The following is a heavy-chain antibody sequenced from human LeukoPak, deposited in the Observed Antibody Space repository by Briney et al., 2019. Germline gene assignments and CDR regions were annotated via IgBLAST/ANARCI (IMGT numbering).Heavy chain of an antibody. Sequence: GGSLRLSCAASRFTFTRHAMSWVRQAPGKGLEWVSTTGLESVHTLCADSVQGRFTVSRDNSRNTLDLQMDNLTVDDTAIYYCVRGADIGKHPTRAYYFDIWGQGTLVSVSS. V-gene: IGHV3-23*01. CDR3: VRGADIGKHPTRAYYFDI. CDR1: RFTFTRHA. J-gene: IGHJ4*02. D-gene: IGHD1-26*01. CDR2: TGLESVHT.